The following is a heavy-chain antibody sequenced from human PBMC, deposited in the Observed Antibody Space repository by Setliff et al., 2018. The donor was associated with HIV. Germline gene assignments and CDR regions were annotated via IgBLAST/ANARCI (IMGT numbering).Heavy chain of an antibody. CDR1: GGTFGSYA. Sequence: ASVKVSCKASGGTFGSYAISWVRQAPGQGLEWMGWISAYNGNTNNAQKLQGRVTMTTDKSTSTAYMELSSLKSEHTAIYYCASAYAYYMDVWGKGTTVTVSS. CDR3: ASAYAYYMDV. J-gene: IGHJ6*03. D-gene: IGHD2-21*01. CDR2: ISAYNGNT. V-gene: IGHV1-18*01.